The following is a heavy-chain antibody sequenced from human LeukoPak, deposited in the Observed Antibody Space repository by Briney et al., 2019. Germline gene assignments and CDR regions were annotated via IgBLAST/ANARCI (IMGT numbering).Heavy chain of an antibody. Sequence: PSETLSLTCTVSGYSISSNYYWAWLRQPPGKGLEWIGNMFHSGTTAYNPSLKSRVTISKDTSKNQFSLNLRFVTAADTAVYFCARVVGATQLDYWGQGILVTVSS. CDR1: GYSISSNYY. V-gene: IGHV4-38-2*02. CDR2: MFHSGTT. J-gene: IGHJ4*02. CDR3: ARVVGATQLDY. D-gene: IGHD1-26*01.